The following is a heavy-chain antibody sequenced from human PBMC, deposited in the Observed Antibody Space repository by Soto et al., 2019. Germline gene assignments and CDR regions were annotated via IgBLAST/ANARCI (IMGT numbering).Heavy chain of an antibody. CDR2: FYHSGTT. CDR1: GDSIKNYI. Sequence: SATWSLTCTVSGDSIKNYIWGWFQQPPGKGLEWIGHFYHSGTTNYSPALKSRVTISIDQSKNQFSLRLNSVTAADTAVYFCARDPGYGTNGVCPSFDFWGQG. V-gene: IGHV4-59*01. CDR3: ARDPGYGTNGVCPSFDF. D-gene: IGHD2-8*01. J-gene: IGHJ4*02.